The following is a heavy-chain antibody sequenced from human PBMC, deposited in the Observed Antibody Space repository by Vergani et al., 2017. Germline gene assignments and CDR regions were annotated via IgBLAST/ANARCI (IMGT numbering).Heavy chain of an antibody. J-gene: IGHJ4*02. CDR1: GFTFSDYY. Sequence: VQVVESGGGLVKPGGSLRLSCAASGFTFSDYYMSWIRQAPGKGLEWVSVIYSGGSTYYADSVKGRFTISRDNSKNTLYLQMNSLRAEDTAVYYCARGEWELGYFDYWGQGTLVTVSS. D-gene: IGHD1-26*01. V-gene: IGHV3-66*01. CDR3: ARGEWELGYFDY. CDR2: IYSGGST.